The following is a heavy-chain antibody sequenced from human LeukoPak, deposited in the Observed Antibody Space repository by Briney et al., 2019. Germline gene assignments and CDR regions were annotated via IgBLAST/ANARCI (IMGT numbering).Heavy chain of an antibody. CDR2: IRYDGSNK. CDR1: GFTFSTYG. CDR3: AKDNYDYGDYDGGDY. J-gene: IGHJ4*02. Sequence: GGSLRLSCAASGFTFSTYGMHWVRQAPGKGLEWVAFIRYDGSNKYYADSVKGRFTVSRDNSKNTLYLQMNSLRAEDTALYYCAKDNYDYGDYDGGDYWGQGTLVTVSS. V-gene: IGHV3-30*02. D-gene: IGHD4-17*01.